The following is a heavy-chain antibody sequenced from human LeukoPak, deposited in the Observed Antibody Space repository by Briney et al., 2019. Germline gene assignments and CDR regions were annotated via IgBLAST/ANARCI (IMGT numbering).Heavy chain of an antibody. CDR2: ISSSNDFI. Sequence: GGSLRLSCAASGFTFSDHYMSWIRRAPGKGLEWLSYISSSNDFIYYADSVKGRFTISGGTAKSSLFLQMNSLRAEDTAVYYCARHFTRSLDYWGQGTLVTVSS. CDR3: ARHFTRSLDY. CDR1: GFTFSDHY. J-gene: IGHJ4*02. V-gene: IGHV3-11*01. D-gene: IGHD3-3*02.